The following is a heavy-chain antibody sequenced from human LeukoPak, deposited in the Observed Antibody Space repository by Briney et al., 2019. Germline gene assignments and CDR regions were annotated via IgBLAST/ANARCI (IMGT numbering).Heavy chain of an antibody. CDR2: ISNSSTYI. CDR1: GCTFSSYT. CDR3: AREIVNSLGDGVDV. J-gene: IGHJ6*01. Sequence: PGGALRLSCAASGCTFSSYTMNWVRQAPGRGLEWVSSISNSSTYIFYADSVKGPFTISRDNAKSSLYVQMSSLRDENTAVYYCAREIVNSLGDGVDVWGQGNTVTVSS. D-gene: IGHD2-21*01. V-gene: IGHV3-21*01.